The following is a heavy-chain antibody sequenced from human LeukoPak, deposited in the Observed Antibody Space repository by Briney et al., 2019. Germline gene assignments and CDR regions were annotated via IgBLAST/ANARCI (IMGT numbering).Heavy chain of an antibody. Sequence: SETLSLTCTVSGGSISSYYWSWIRQPPGKGLEWIGYIYYSGSTNYNPSLKSRVTISVDTSKNQFSLKLSSVTAADTAVYYCARANYDFWSGKNWFDPWGREPWSPSPQ. CDR3: ARANYDFWSGKNWFDP. CDR2: IYYSGST. V-gene: IGHV4-59*01. CDR1: GGSISSYY. J-gene: IGHJ5*02. D-gene: IGHD3-3*01.